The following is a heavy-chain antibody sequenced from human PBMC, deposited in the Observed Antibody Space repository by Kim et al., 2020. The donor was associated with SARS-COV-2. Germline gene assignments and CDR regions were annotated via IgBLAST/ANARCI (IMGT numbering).Heavy chain of an antibody. J-gene: IGHJ4*02. D-gene: IGHD2-15*01. CDR3: LGGYHFDY. Sequence: DGYTKYSEKCQGRVTFTRDTSASTAYMELSGLRSEDSAVFYCLGGYHFDYWGQGTPVTVSS. CDR2: DGYT. V-gene: IGHV1-3*01.